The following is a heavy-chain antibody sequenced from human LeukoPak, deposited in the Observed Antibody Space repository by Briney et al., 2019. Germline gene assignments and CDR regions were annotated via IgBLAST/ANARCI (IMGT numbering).Heavy chain of an antibody. CDR2: ISSSSSTI. CDR1: GFTFSSYS. V-gene: IGHV3-48*01. Sequence: GGSLRLSCAASGFTFSSYSMNWVRQAPGKGLEWVSYISSSSSTIYYADSVEGRFTISRDNAKNSLYLQMNSLRAEDTAVYYCARDRHMGWYFDSNFDYWGQGTLVTVSS. CDR3: ARDRHMGWYFDSNFDY. D-gene: IGHD3-9*01. J-gene: IGHJ4*02.